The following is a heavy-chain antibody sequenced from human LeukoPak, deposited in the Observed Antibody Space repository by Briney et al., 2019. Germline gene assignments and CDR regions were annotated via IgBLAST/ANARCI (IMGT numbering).Heavy chain of an antibody. D-gene: IGHD2-2*01. Sequence: GGSLRLSCAASGFTFSSYGMNWVRQAPGRGLEWVSYISSSSSTIYYADSVKGRFTISRDNAKNSLYLQMNSLRDDDTAVYYCARGSTRAFDIWGQGTMVTVSS. CDR3: ARGSTRAFDI. CDR2: ISSSSSTI. CDR1: GFTFSSYG. V-gene: IGHV3-48*02. J-gene: IGHJ3*02.